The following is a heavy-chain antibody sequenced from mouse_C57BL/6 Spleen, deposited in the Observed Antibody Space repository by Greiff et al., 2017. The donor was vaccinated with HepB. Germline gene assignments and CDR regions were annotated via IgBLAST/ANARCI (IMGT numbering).Heavy chain of an antibody. CDR1: GFTFSSYA. J-gene: IGHJ4*01. V-gene: IGHV5-4*01. Sequence: EVKLVESGGGLVKPGGSLKLSCAASGFTFSSYAMSWVRQTPEKRLEWVATISDGGSYTYYPDNVKGRFTISRDNAKNNLYLQMSHLKSEDTAMYYCARDRYYGNADAMDYWGQGTSVTVSS. CDR2: ISDGGSYT. D-gene: IGHD2-1*01. CDR3: ARDRYYGNADAMDY.